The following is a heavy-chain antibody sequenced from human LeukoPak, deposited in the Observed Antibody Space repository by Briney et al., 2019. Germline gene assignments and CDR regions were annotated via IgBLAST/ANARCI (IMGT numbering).Heavy chain of an antibody. V-gene: IGHV4-34*01. Sequence: SETLSLTCAVYGGSFSGYYWSWIRQPPGKGLEWIGEINHSGSTNYNPSLKSRVTISVGTSKNQFSLKLSSVTAADTAVYYCVRGYYYDSSGYYQDYWGQGTLVTVSS. D-gene: IGHD3-22*01. CDR3: VRGYYYDSSGYYQDY. J-gene: IGHJ4*02. CDR1: GGSFSGYY. CDR2: INHSGST.